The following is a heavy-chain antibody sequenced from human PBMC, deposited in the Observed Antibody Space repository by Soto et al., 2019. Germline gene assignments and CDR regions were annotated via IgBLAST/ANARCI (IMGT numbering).Heavy chain of an antibody. CDR1: GGTFSSYT. J-gene: IGHJ6*02. CDR3: ARDRGYSYGRIPYYGMDV. CDR2: IIPILGIA. D-gene: IGHD5-18*01. Sequence: QVQLVQSGAEVKKPGSSVKVSCKASGGTFSSYTISWVRQAPGQGLEWMGRIIPILGIANYAQKFQGRVTITADKSTSTAYMEPSSLRSEDTAVYYCARDRGYSYGRIPYYGMDVWGQGTTVTVSS. V-gene: IGHV1-69*08.